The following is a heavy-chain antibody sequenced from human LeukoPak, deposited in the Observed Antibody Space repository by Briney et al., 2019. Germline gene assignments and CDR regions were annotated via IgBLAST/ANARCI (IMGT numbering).Heavy chain of an antibody. CDR1: GFTFSSYW. CDR2: INWNGGST. Sequence: PGGSLRLSCAASGFTFSSYWMSWVRQAPGKGLEWVSGINWNGGSTGYADSVKGRFTISRDNAKNSLYLQMNSLRAEDTALYYCARTNYGSGSYFGYWGQGTLVTVSS. CDR3: ARTNYGSGSYFGY. D-gene: IGHD3-10*01. V-gene: IGHV3-20*04. J-gene: IGHJ4*02.